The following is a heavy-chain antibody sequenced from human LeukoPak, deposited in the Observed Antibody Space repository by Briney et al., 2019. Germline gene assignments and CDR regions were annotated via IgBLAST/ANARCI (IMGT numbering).Heavy chain of an antibody. CDR3: ARSYSYGYRMFDY. CDR1: GGSFSGYY. CDR2: IYYSGST. D-gene: IGHD5-18*01. Sequence: PSETLSLTCAVYGGSFSGYYWSWIRQPPGKGLEWIGYIYYSGSTNYNPSLKSRVTISVDTSKNQFSLKLSSVTAADTAVYYCARSYSYGYRMFDYWGQGTLVTVSS. V-gene: IGHV4-59*08. J-gene: IGHJ4*02.